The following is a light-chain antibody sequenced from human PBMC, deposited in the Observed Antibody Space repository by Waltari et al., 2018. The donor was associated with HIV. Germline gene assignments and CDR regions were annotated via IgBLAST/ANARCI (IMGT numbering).Light chain of an antibody. J-gene: IGLJ1*01. Sequence: QSVLTQPPSVSAAPGQTVTISCSGSSSNIGKNSVSWYQHPPGTAPKLLIYDNNKRPSGMPDRFSGSKSGTSATLGITGLQTGDEADYYCGTWDSSLSGGVFGTGTKVTVL. CDR2: DNN. CDR1: SSNIGKNS. CDR3: GTWDSSLSGGV. V-gene: IGLV1-51*01.